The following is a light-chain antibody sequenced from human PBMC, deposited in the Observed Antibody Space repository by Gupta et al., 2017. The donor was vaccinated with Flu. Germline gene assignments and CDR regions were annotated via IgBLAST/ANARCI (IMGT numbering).Light chain of an antibody. CDR1: QDISTW. Sequence: GDRVTITCRASQDISTWLAWYQQKPEEAPKPLIYAAFSLQTGVPSRFSGTASGTDFTLTISSLQPDDFATYYCLQANSFPLTFGPGTKVDIK. V-gene: IGKV1-12*01. CDR2: AAF. J-gene: IGKJ3*01. CDR3: LQANSFPLT.